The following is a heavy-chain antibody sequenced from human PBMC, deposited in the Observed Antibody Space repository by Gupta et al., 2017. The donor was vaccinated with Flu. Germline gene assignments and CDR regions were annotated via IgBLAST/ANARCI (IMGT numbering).Heavy chain of an antibody. Sequence: EVQLVESGGGLVQPGGSLRLSCAASGFTFSSYEMNWVRQAPGKGLEWVSYISSSGSTIYYADSVKGRFTISRDNAKNSLYLQMNSLRAEDTAVYYCARDLHFNPYYYDSSGYYHSDNFDYWGQGTLGTVSS. CDR3: ARDLHFNPYYYDSSGYYHSDNFDY. D-gene: IGHD3-22*01. CDR1: GFTFSSYE. J-gene: IGHJ4*02. CDR2: ISSSGSTI. V-gene: IGHV3-48*03.